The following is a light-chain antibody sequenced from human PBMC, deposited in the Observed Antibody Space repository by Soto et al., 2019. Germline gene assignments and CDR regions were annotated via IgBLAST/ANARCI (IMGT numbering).Light chain of an antibody. J-gene: IGKJ2*01. CDR3: QQRSNWPPYT. Sequence: EVVLTQSPGTLSLSPGDRVTLFCKASQSIATPYLAWYQQTFGQAPRLLISSTSKRAPDIPDRFSGAGSGTDFTLTISRLESEDFAVYYCQQRSNWPPYTFGQGTKLEIK. CDR1: QSIATPY. V-gene: IGKV3D-20*02. CDR2: STS.